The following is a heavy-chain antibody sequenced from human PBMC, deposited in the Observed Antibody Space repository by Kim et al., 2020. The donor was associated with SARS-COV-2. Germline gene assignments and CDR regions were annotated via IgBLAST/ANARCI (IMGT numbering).Heavy chain of an antibody. CDR2: INHSGST. CDR1: GGSFSGYY. CDR3: AREFGRKFDP. Sequence: SETLSLTCAVYGGSFSGYYWSWIRQPPGKGLEWIGEINHSGSTNYNPSLKSRVTISVDTSKNQFSLKLSSVTAADTAVYYCAREFGRKFDPWGQGTLVTV. D-gene: IGHD3-10*01. V-gene: IGHV4-34*01. J-gene: IGHJ5*02.